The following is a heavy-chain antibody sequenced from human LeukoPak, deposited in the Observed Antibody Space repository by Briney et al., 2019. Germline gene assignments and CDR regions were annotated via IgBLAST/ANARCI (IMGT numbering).Heavy chain of an antibody. Sequence: GESLKISRKGSGYSFTSYWIGWVRQMPGKGLEWMGINYPGDSDTRYSPSFQGQVTISADKSISTAYLQWSSLKASDTAMYYCARHRRETDDDAFDIWGQGTMVTVSS. J-gene: IGHJ3*02. CDR2: NYPGDSDT. CDR1: GYSFTSYW. CDR3: ARHRRETDDDAFDI. D-gene: IGHD2-21*02. V-gene: IGHV5-51*01.